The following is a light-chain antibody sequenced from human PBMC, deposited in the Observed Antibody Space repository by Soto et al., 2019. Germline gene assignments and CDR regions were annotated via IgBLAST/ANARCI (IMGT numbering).Light chain of an antibody. CDR2: AAS. CDR3: QQSYSTPPWT. V-gene: IGKV1-39*01. CDR1: QSISSN. J-gene: IGKJ1*01. Sequence: DIQMTQSPSSLSASVGDRVTITCRASQSISSNLNWYQQKPGKAPKLLIYAASSLQSGVPSRFSGSGSGTDFTLTIISLQPEDFATYYCQQSYSTPPWTFGQGTKVEIK.